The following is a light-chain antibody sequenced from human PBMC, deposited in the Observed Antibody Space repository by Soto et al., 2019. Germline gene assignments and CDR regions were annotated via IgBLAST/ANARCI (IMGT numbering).Light chain of an antibody. Sequence: QSALTQPASVSLSPGQSITISCTGTNSDIGTYNYVSWYQQHPGKAPKLIIYEVSNRPSGVSNRFSGSKSGNTASLTISGLQAEDEADYYCSSYTTSSPYVFGTGTKVTVL. CDR1: NSDIGTYNY. V-gene: IGLV2-14*01. CDR3: SSYTTSSPYV. J-gene: IGLJ1*01. CDR2: EVS.